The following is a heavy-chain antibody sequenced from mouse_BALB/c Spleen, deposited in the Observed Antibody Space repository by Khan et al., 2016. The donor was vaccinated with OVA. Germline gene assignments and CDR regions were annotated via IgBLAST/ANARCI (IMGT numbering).Heavy chain of an antibody. CDR1: GYTFTNYW. V-gene: IGHV1S81*02. CDR2: IYPGDGRT. J-gene: IGHJ2*01. Sequence: VQLQQSGAELVNPGTSVKLSCKASGYTFTNYWVHWVRQRPGQGLAWIGEIYPGDGRTIHNEKFKNKPSLTVDRSSSTAYKQLSRLTAEDSAVYYCARNADYGNYFDSWGQGTTLTVSS. D-gene: IGHD2-1*01. CDR3: ARNADYGNYFDS.